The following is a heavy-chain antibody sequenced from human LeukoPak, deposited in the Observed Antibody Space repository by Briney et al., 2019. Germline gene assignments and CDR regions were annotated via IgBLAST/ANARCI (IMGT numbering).Heavy chain of an antibody. V-gene: IGHV1-69-2*01. D-gene: IGHD2-2*01. J-gene: IGHJ4*02. CDR1: GYTFTDYY. CDR2: VDPEDGER. Sequence: ASVKVSCKVSGYTFTDYYMHWVQQAPGKGLEWMGLVDPEDGERIYAEKFQGRVTITADTSTDTAYMELSSLRSEDTAVYYCATDRRYCSSTSCYSHYFDYWGQGTLVTVSS. CDR3: ATDRRYCSSTSCYSHYFDY.